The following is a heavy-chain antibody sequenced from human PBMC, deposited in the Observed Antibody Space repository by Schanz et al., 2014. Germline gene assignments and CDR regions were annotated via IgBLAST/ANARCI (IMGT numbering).Heavy chain of an antibody. CDR3: AREYASTWFESNVMAGRIDN. CDR1: GFTVDSNY. Sequence: VQLVESGGGVVQPGKSLRLSCAASGFTVDSNYMSWVRQAPGKGLERVSSISDSSNYIYYADSVKGRFTISRDAAKDSLFLQMTSLRADDTAVYFCAREYASTWFESNVMAGRIDNWGQGTLVTVSS. V-gene: IGHV3-21*02. D-gene: IGHD2-8*01. J-gene: IGHJ4*02. CDR2: ISDSSNYI.